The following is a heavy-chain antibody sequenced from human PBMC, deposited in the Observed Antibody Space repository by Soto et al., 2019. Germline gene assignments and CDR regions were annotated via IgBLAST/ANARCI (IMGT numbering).Heavy chain of an antibody. CDR1: GGSFSGYY. Sequence: KTSETLSLTCAAYGGSFSGYYWRWIRKPPGKGLEWIGETNHSGSTNYNPSLKGLATITVDTPKNQFSLKLSSVTAADTAVYYCAGPLTYDVYYYYGMDVGGQGTTVTVSS. J-gene: IGHJ6*02. CDR3: AGPLTYDVYYYYGMDV. CDR2: TNHSGST. V-gene: IGHV4-34*01. D-gene: IGHD5-12*01.